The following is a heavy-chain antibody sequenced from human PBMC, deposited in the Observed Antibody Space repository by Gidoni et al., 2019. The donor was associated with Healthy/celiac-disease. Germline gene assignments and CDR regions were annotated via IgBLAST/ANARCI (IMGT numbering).Heavy chain of an antibody. D-gene: IGHD2-15*01. CDR3: ARVHQYCSGGSCYYYDY. CDR1: GFTVSRNY. CDR2: IYSGGST. V-gene: IGHV3-53*01. Sequence: EVQLVESGGGLIQPGGSLRLSCAASGFTVSRNYMSWVRQAPGKGLEWVSVIYSGGSTYNADSVKGRFTISRDNSKNTLYLQMNSLRAEDTAVYYCARVHQYCSGGSCYYYDYWGQGTLVTVSS. J-gene: IGHJ4*02.